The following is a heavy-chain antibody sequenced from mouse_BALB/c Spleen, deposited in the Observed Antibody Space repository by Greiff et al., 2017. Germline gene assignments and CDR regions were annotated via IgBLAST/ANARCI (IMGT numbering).Heavy chain of an antibody. Sequence: LVESGPELVKPGASVKMSCKASGYTFTDYVISWVKQRTGQGLEWIGEIYPGSGSTYYNEKFKGKATLTADKSSNTAYMQLSSLTSEDSAVYFCARDSSGYVGYWGQGTTLTVSS. CDR3: ARDSSGYVGY. CDR1: GYTFTDYV. J-gene: IGHJ2*01. CDR2: IYPGSGST. V-gene: IGHV1-77*01. D-gene: IGHD3-2*01.